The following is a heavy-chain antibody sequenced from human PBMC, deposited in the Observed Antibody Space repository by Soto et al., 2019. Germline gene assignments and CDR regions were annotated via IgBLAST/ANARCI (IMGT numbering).Heavy chain of an antibody. Sequence: ASVKVSCKASGYTFTSYAMHWVRQAPGQRLEWMGWINAGNGNTKYSQKFQGRVTITRDTSASTAYMELSSLRSEDTAVYYCARRELLNYYYYCGTDVWGQGTTVTVSS. D-gene: IGHD1-26*01. J-gene: IGHJ6*02. CDR1: GYTFTSYA. CDR3: ARRELLNYYYYCGTDV. CDR2: INAGNGNT. V-gene: IGHV1-3*01.